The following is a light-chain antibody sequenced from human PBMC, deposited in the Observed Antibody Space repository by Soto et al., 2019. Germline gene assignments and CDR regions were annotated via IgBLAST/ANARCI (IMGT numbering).Light chain of an antibody. CDR3: QQSYSLPFT. J-gene: IGKJ4*01. CDR1: QSISSY. CDR2: AAS. V-gene: IGKV1-39*01. Sequence: DIQMTQSPSSLSASVGDRITITCRASQSISSYLNWYQQKPGKAPKLLIYAASSLQSGVPSRFCGSGSGTDFTLTISSLQPEDFATYYCQQSYSLPFTFGGGTKVEI.